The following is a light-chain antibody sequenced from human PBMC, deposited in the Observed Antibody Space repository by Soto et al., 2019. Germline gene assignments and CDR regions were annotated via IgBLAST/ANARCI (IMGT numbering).Light chain of an antibody. CDR1: QGINSW. J-gene: IGKJ5*01. Sequence: DIQMTQSPSSVSASVGDRVSITCRASQGINSWLAWYQKKPGRAPKPLIYAASSLQNGVPSRFSGSESGTDFTLTISNLQPEDCAIYFCQQANSFPITFGQGTRLEI. V-gene: IGKV1-12*01. CDR2: AAS. CDR3: QQANSFPIT.